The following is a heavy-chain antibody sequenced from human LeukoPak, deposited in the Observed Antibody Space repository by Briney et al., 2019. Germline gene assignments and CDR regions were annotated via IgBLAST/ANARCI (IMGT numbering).Heavy chain of an antibody. CDR2: INNDGSKT. J-gene: IGHJ4*02. D-gene: IGHD5-24*01. V-gene: IGHV3-74*01. Sequence: GGSLRLSCATSGFTFSSPWMHWVRQAPGMGLEWVALINNDGSKTIYADSVKGRFTISGDNAKNTLHLQMNSLRVEDTAVYYCGRDPVRGDGYSLDYWGQGTPVSVSS. CDR1: GFTFSSPW. CDR3: GRDPVRGDGYSLDY.